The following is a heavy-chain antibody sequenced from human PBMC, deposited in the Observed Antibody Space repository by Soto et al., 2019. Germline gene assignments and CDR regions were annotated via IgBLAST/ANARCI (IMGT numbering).Heavy chain of an antibody. CDR3: ARRMREFRAGYYYYRMDV. CDR1: GYSFPSCW. J-gene: IGHJ6*02. V-gene: IGHV5-51*01. CDR2: IYPGDSDT. Sequence: GECLKISCKGSGYSFPSCWIGWVRRMPVKGLEWMGIIYPGDSDTRYSPSFQGQVTISADKSISTDYLQWSSLKASDTAMYYCARRMREFRAGYYYYRMDVWGQGITVTVSS.